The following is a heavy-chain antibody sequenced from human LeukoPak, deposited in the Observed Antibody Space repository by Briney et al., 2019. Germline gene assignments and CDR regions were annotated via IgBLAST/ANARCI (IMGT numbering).Heavy chain of an antibody. V-gene: IGHV3-23*01. J-gene: IGHJ4*02. CDR3: AKDLYVYYFDY. Sequence: GGSLRLSCAASGFTFNNTAMNWVCQAPGKGLEWVSTISGSGGGTFYADSVKGRFTVSRDNSRNTLYLQMNSLRAEDTAVYYCAKDLYVYYFDYWGKGPLVTVSS. CDR1: GFTFNNTA. D-gene: IGHD2-8*01. CDR2: ISGSGGGT.